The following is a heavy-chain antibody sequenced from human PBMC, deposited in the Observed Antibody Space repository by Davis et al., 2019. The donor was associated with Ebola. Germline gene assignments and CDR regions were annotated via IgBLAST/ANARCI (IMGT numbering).Heavy chain of an antibody. V-gene: IGHV3-48*02. Sequence: GDSLKISCAASGFPFTSYTLNWVRQAPGKGLEWISYISGTSDSIVYADSVKGRFTVSRDNAKNSVFLQMNNLRDGDTAVYYCARRTYKNFDLWGPGTLVTVSS. D-gene: IGHD3-10*01. CDR2: ISGTSDSI. CDR3: ARRTYKNFDL. J-gene: IGHJ2*01. CDR1: GFPFTSYT.